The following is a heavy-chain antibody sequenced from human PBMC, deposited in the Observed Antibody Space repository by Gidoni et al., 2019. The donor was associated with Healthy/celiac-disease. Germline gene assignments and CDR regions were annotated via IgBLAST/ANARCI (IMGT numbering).Heavy chain of an antibody. D-gene: IGHD6-19*01. V-gene: IGHV4-34*01. J-gene: IGHJ4*02. CDR1: GGSFSGYY. Sequence: QVQLQQWGAGLLKPSETLSLTCAVYGGSFSGYYWRWIRQPPGTGLEWIGEINHSGSTNYNPSLKSRVTISVDTSKNQFSLKLSSVTAADTAVYYCARVSQGIAVAGYFDYWGQGTLVTVSS. CDR2: INHSGST. CDR3: ARVSQGIAVAGYFDY.